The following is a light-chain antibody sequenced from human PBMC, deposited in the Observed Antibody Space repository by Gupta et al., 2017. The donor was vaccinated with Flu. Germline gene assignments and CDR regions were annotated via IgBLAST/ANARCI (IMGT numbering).Light chain of an antibody. Sequence: VKITCTMSSGKRKYTIACHQQQPKKGPRFLMKIYNDGSHTKGAGIPYRFSGSSSGAERYLTFASLESEDEADYYWQTTGAIVVFGGGTKPTVL. CDR1: SGKRKYT. CDR3: QTTGAIVV. CDR2: IYNDGSH. V-gene: IGLV4-69*01. J-gene: IGLJ2*01.